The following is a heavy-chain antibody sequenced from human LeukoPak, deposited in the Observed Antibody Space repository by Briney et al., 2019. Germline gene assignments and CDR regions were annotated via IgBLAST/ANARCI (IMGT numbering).Heavy chain of an antibody. D-gene: IGHD1-26*01. CDR2: ISYDGSNK. V-gene: IGHV3-30*18. CDR1: GFTFCSYG. J-gene: IGHJ4*02. Sequence: GSLRLSCAASGFTFCSYGMHWARQAPGKGLEWVAVISYDGSNKYYADSVKGRFTISRDNSKNTLYLQMNSLRAEDTAVYYCAKDLSVGATKLPKEWGQGTLVTVSS. CDR3: AKDLSVGATKLPKE.